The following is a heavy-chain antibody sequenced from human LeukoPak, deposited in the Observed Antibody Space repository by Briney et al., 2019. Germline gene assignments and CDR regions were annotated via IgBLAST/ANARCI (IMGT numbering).Heavy chain of an antibody. V-gene: IGHV4-59*08. CDR3: ARGHFVLRFLEWLSPYYYYGMDV. CDR1: GGSISSYY. CDR2: IYYSGST. Sequence: NPSETLSLTCTVSGGSISSYYWSWIRQPPGKGLEWIGYIYYSGSTNYNPSLKSRVTISVDTSKNQFSLKLSSVTAADTAVYYCARGHFVLRFLEWLSPYYYYGMDVWGQGTTVTVSS. J-gene: IGHJ6*02. D-gene: IGHD3-3*01.